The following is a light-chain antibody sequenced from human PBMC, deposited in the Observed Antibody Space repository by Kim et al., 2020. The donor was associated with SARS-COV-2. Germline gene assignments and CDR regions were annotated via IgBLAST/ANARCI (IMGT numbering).Light chain of an antibody. Sequence: GVTLSFTEITSDIGAGYDVHWYQQRPGTAPKLRIYGNSNRPSGVPDRFSGSKSGTSASLAITGLQAEYETDYYCQSYDSSLSGYVFGTGTKVTVL. CDR2: GNS. CDR1: TSDIGAGYD. V-gene: IGLV1-40*01. CDR3: QSYDSSLSGYV. J-gene: IGLJ1*01.